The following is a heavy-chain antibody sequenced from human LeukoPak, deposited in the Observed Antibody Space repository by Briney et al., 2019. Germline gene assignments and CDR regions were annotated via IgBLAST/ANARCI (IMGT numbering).Heavy chain of an antibody. CDR1: GFTFSSYS. CDR2: ISTSSDTI. V-gene: IGHV3-48*02. CDR3: ARGWLSNTFDY. D-gene: IGHD6-19*01. Sequence: GGSLRLSCAASGFTFSSYSMDWVRQAPGKGLEWLSHISTSSDTIYYADSVKGRFTISRDNAKNSLYLQINSLRDEDTAVYYCARGWLSNTFDYWGQGTLATVSS. J-gene: IGHJ4*02.